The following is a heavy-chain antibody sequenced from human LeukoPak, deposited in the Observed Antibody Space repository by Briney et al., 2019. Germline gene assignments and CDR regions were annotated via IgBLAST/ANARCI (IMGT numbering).Heavy chain of an antibody. CDR2: INAGNGNT. J-gene: IGHJ4*02. CDR3: ARGLWSGYFVYYFDY. Sequence: GASVKVSCKASGYTFTSYAMHWVRQAPGQRLEWMGWINAGNGNTKYSQKFQGRVTITRDTSASTAYMELSSLRSEDTAVYYCARGLWSGYFVYYFDYWGQGTLVTVSS. D-gene: IGHD3-3*01. V-gene: IGHV1-3*01. CDR1: GYTFTSYA.